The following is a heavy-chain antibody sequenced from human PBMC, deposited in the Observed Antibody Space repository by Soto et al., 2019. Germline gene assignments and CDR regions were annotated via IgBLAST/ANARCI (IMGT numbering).Heavy chain of an antibody. V-gene: IGHV1-18*01. D-gene: IGHD1-1*01. CDR1: GYTFNSYG. J-gene: IGHJ4*02. CDR2: ISAYNGNT. CDR3: ARGTYNWNEVLDY. Sequence: QLQLVQSGAEVKKPGASVKVSCKASGYTFNSYGISWVRQAPGQGLEWMGWISAYNGNTYHAQRFQGRVSMTTDTSTSTAYMEMRSRRSDDTAVYYCARGTYNWNEVLDYWGQGTLVTVSS.